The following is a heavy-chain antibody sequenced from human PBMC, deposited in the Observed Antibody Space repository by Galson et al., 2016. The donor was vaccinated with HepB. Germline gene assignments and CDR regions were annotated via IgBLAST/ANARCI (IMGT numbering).Heavy chain of an antibody. V-gene: IGHV2-5*02. D-gene: IGHD1-1*01. CDR3: AHRQIRTSGTWFDP. Sequence: PALVKPTPTLTLTCNISGFSLTTSGVSVGWIRQPPGKALEWLALIYWDGDKRYSPSLKNRLTITKDTSKTQVLLTLTNVDPVDTATYYCAHRQIRTSGTWFDPWGQGTLVTVSS. J-gene: IGHJ5*02. CDR1: GFSLTTSGVS. CDR2: IYWDGDK.